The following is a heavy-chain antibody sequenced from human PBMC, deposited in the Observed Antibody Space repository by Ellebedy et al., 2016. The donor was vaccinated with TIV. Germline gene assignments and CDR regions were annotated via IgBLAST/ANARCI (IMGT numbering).Heavy chain of an antibody. CDR1: GYTFTGYY. Sequence: AASVKVSCKASGYTFTGYYIHWVRQAPGQGLEWMGWINPNSGGTNYAQKFQGRVTMTRDTSINTAFMELSSLRSDDTAVYYCARDFGGYSGYEKYFQHWGQGSLVTVSS. V-gene: IGHV1-2*02. J-gene: IGHJ1*01. CDR3: ARDFGGYSGYEKYFQH. D-gene: IGHD5-12*01. CDR2: INPNSGGT.